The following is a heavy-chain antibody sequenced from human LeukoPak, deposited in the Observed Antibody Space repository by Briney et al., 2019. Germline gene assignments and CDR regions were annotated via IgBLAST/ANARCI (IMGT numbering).Heavy chain of an antibody. D-gene: IGHD2-15*01. CDR1: GFSFSSYG. V-gene: IGHV3-48*01. CDR2: ISSSSNTI. Sequence: GGSLRLSCAASGFSFSSYGMNWVRQAPGKGLEWVSHISSSSNTIYYADSVKGRFTISRDNVKNSLYLQMNSLRAEDTAVYYCARRIREGYCSGGSCFSFGYWGQGTLVTVSS. CDR3: ARRIREGYCSGGSCFSFGY. J-gene: IGHJ4*02.